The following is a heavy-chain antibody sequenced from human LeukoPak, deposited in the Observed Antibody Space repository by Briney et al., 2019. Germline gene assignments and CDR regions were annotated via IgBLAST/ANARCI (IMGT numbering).Heavy chain of an antibody. CDR2: IYPADSDT. V-gene: IGHV5-51*01. CDR3: ARQSRDGSKTRGYYFDY. CDR1: GYIFTNYW. D-gene: IGHD3-10*01. Sequence: GESLKISCQVSGYIFTNYWIGWVRQMPGKGLESMGIIYPADSDTTYSPSFQGQVTISADKSISTVYPQWSSLKASDTAMYYCARQSRDGSKTRGYYFDYWGQGTLVTVSS. J-gene: IGHJ4*02.